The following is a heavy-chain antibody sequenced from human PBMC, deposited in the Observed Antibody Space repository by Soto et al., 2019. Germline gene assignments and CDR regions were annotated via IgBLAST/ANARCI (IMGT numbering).Heavy chain of an antibody. CDR1: GGSFSDYY. D-gene: IGHD4-17*01. Sequence: SETLSLTCAVYGGSFSDYYWSWIRQPPGKGLEWIGEINHSGSTKYNPSLKSRVSISVDTSKNQFSLRLSSVTAADTAIYYCASQRPTVTKFDYWGQGTPVTVSS. CDR2: INHSGST. J-gene: IGHJ4*02. V-gene: IGHV4-34*01. CDR3: ASQRPTVTKFDY.